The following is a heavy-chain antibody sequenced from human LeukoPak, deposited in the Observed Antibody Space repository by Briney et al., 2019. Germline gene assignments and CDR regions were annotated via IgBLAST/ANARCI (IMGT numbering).Heavy chain of an antibody. J-gene: IGHJ4*02. CDR1: GFTFSNYA. CDR3: AKDRRAGSYDY. D-gene: IGHD3-10*01. V-gene: IGHV3-23*01. CDR2: ISDSGGST. Sequence: GGSLRLSCAASGFTFSNYAMSWVRQTPGKGLEWVSSISDSGGSTYYADSVKGRFTISRDNSKNTLYLQMNSLRAEDTAVYYCAKDRRAGSYDYWGQGTLVTVSS.